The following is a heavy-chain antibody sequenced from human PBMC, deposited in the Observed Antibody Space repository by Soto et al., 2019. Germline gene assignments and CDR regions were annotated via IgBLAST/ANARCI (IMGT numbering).Heavy chain of an antibody. J-gene: IGHJ5*02. D-gene: IGHD3-10*01. CDR3: AKDPDGSASYGWFDP. V-gene: IGHV3-30*18. CDR2: ISYDGSNK. Sequence: GGSLRLSCAASGFTFSSYGMHWVRQAPGKGLEWVAVISYDGSNKYYADSVKGRFTISRDNSKNTLYLQMNSLRAEDTAVYYCAKDPDGSASYGWFDPWGQGTLVTVSS. CDR1: GFTFSSYG.